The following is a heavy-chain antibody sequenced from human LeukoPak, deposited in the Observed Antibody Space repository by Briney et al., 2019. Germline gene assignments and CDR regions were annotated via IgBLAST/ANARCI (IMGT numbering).Heavy chain of an antibody. CDR1: GGSISSYY. V-gene: IGHV4-59*08. Sequence: SETLSLTCTVSGGSISSYYWSWIRQPPGKGLEWIGYIYYSGSTNYNPSLKSRVTISVDTFKNQFSLKLSSVTAADTAVYYCARLPYYYDSSGYRADYYYYGMDVWGQGTTVTVSS. CDR3: ARLPYYYDSSGYRADYYYYGMDV. D-gene: IGHD3-22*01. CDR2: IYYSGST. J-gene: IGHJ6*02.